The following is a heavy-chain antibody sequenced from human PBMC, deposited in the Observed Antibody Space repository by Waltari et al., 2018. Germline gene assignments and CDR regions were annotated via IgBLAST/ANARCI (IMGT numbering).Heavy chain of an antibody. CDR3: ARDRLASQHFYYYYGMDV. D-gene: IGHD3-3*02. Sequence: QVQLVESGGGVVQPGRSLRLSCAASGFTFSSYAMHWVRQAPGKGLEWVAVISYDGSNKYYADSVKGRLTIARDNSKNTLYLQMNSLRAEDTAVYYCARDRLASQHFYYYYGMDVWGQGTTVTVSS. J-gene: IGHJ6*02. CDR1: GFTFSSYA. CDR2: ISYDGSNK. V-gene: IGHV3-30-3*01.